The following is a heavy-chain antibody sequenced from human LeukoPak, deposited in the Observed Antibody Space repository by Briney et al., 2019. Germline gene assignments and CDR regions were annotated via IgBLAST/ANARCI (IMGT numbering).Heavy chain of an antibody. CDR3: ARDEDSSGWPSFDY. CDR2: IGSSSSYI. D-gene: IGHD6-19*01. J-gene: IGHJ4*02. Sequence: GGSLRLSCAASGFTFSSYSMNWVRQAPGKGLEWVSSIGSSSSYIYYADSVKGRFTISRDNAKNSLYLQMNSLRAEDTAVYYCARDEDSSGWPSFDYWSQGTLVTVSS. V-gene: IGHV3-21*01. CDR1: GFTFSSYS.